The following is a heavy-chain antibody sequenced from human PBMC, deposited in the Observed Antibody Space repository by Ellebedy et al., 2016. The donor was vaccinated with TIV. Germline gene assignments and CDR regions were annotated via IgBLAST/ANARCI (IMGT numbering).Heavy chain of an antibody. CDR2: ISSFSNYI. CDR3: ARDLPDYGDYKLLYGMDV. D-gene: IGHD4-17*01. V-gene: IGHV3-21*01. CDR1: GFTLSSHS. J-gene: IGHJ6*02. Sequence: GESLKISCAASGFTLSSHSMNWVRQAPGKGLEWVSSISSFSNYIYHLDSLKGRFTISRDNAKNSVFLQMNSLRAEDTAVYYCARDLPDYGDYKLLYGMDVWGQGTTVTVS.